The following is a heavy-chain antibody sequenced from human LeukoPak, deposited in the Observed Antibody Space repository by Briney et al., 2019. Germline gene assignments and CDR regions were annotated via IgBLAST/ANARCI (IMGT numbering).Heavy chain of an antibody. CDR2: VYYSGST. D-gene: IGHD1-26*01. J-gene: IGHJ4*02. CDR3: AREGGNYFDY. V-gene: IGHV4-61*01. CDR1: GYSVTSGSYY. Sequence: SETLSLTCSVSGYSVTSGSYYWSWIRQPPGKGLEWIGSVYYSGSTNYNPSLKSRGTISVDTFKNQFSLRLGSVTAADTAVYYCAREGGNYFDYWGQGALVTVSS.